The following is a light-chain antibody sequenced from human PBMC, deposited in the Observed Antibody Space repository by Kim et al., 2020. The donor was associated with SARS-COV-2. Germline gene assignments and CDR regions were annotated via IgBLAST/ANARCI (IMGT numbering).Light chain of an antibody. J-gene: IGLJ3*02. Sequence: QSIPISCTGPGPDVGGYNYVSWYQQHPGKAPILMIYDVSNRPSGVSNRFSGSKSGNTASLTISGLQAEDEANYYCSSYAISTTLVVFGGGTQLTVL. CDR2: DVS. CDR3: SSYAISTTLVV. CDR1: GPDVGGYNY. V-gene: IGLV2-14*03.